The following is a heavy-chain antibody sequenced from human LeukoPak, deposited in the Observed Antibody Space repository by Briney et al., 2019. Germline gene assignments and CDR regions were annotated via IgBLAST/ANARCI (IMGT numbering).Heavy chain of an antibody. CDR1: GYTFTSYD. V-gene: IGHV1-18*01. J-gene: IGHJ6*02. CDR2: ISAYNGNT. D-gene: IGHD3-10*01. Sequence: GASVKVSCKASGYTFTSYDINWVRQATGQGLEWMGWISAYNGNTNYAQKLQGRVTMTTDTSTSTAYMELRSLRSDDTAVYYCARVGPGGALRRVYYYGRDVWGQGTTVTVSS. CDR3: ARVGPGGALRRVYYYGRDV.